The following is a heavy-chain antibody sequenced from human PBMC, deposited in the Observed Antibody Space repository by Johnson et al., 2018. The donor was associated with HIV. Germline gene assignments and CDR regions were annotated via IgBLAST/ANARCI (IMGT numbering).Heavy chain of an antibody. V-gene: IGHV3-13*01. CDR2: IGTAGDT. CDR3: ARGQQDMGAGAFDI. Sequence: EQLVESGGGLVQPGGSLRLSCAASGFTFSSYDMHWVRQATGKGLEWVSAIGTAGDTYYPGSVKGRFTISRGNAKNSLHLQMNSLRAGDTAVYYCARGQQDMGAGAFDIWGQGTMVTVAS. D-gene: IGHD3-16*01. J-gene: IGHJ3*02. CDR1: GFTFSSYD.